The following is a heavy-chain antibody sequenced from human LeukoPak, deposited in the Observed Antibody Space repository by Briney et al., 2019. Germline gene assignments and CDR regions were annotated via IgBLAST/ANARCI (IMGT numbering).Heavy chain of an antibody. CDR3: AKPRPSYSSSWYDH. CDR1: GFTFSAYA. V-gene: IGHV3-23*01. CDR2: MSGSGGMT. Sequence: PGGSLRLSCAVSGFTFSAYAMSWVRQAPGKGLEWVSAMSGSGGMTYYADSVKGRFSISRDNSKNTLYLQMNSLRAEDTAVYYCAKPRPSYSSSWYDHWGQGTLVTVSS. J-gene: IGHJ5*02. D-gene: IGHD6-13*01.